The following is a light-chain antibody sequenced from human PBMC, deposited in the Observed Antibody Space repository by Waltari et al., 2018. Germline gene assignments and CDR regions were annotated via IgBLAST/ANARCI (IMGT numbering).Light chain of an antibody. CDR3: QQRSNWPPT. Sequence: EIVLTQSPATLSLSPGERATLSCRARQGVRSYLAWYQQKPGQAPRLLIYDASNRATGMPARFSGSWSGTDFTLTISILEPEDFAVYYCQQRSNWPPTYGPGTKVDIK. V-gene: IGKV3-11*01. CDR1: QGVRSY. J-gene: IGKJ3*01. CDR2: DAS.